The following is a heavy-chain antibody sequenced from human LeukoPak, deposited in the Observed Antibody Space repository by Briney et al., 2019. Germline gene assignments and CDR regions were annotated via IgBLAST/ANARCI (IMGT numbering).Heavy chain of an antibody. CDR3: AKDGGFIVVVPEATFDP. CDR2: ISGSGGST. Sequence: GGSLRLSCAASGFTFSTYAMSWVRQAPGKGLEWVSAISGSGGSTYYADSVKGRFTISRDNSKNMLYVQMNSLRAEDTAVYYCAKDGGFIVVVPEATFDPWGQGTLVTVSS. V-gene: IGHV3-23*01. CDR1: GFTFSTYA. J-gene: IGHJ5*02. D-gene: IGHD2-2*01.